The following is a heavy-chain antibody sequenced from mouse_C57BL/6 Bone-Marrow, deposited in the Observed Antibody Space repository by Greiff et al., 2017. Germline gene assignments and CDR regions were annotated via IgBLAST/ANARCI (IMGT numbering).Heavy chain of an antibody. CDR1: GYTFTSYW. V-gene: IGHV1-55*01. CDR3: ARSDDDYDYAMDY. Sequence: VQLQQPGAELVKPGASVKMSCKASGYTFTSYWITWVKQRPGQGLEWIGDIHPGSGSTNYNEKFKSKATLTVDTSSSTAYMQLSSLTSEDSAVYYCARSDDDYDYAMDYWGQGTSVTVSS. D-gene: IGHD2-4*01. J-gene: IGHJ4*01. CDR2: IHPGSGST.